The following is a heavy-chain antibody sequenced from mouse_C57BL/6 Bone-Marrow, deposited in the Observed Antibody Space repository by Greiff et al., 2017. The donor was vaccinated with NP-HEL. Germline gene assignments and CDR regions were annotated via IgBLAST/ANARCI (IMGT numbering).Heavy chain of an antibody. Sequence: EVKVEESGGGLVKPGGSLKLSCAASGFTFSDYGMHWVRQAPEKGLEWVAYISSGSSTIYYAETVKGRFSISRDNAKTTLFLQMTSLSAEDTAMYYCARQGYYPYYYAMDYWGQGTSVTVSS. CDR3: ARQGYYPYYYAMDY. CDR2: ISSGSSTI. V-gene: IGHV5-17*01. CDR1: GFTFSDYG. D-gene: IGHD2-3*01. J-gene: IGHJ4*01.